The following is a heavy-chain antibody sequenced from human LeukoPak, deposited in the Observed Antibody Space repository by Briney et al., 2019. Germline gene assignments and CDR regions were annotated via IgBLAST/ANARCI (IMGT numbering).Heavy chain of an antibody. D-gene: IGHD5-24*01. CDR2: IYYSGST. CDR3: ASGRDGYNPHYYYYYMDV. V-gene: IGHV4-39*07. Sequence: SETLSLTCTVSGGSISSSSYYWGWIRQPPGKGLEWVGSIYYSGSTYYNPPLKSRVTISVDTSKNQFSLKLSSVTAADTAVYYCASGRDGYNPHYYYYYMDVWGKGTTVTVSS. J-gene: IGHJ6*03. CDR1: GGSISSSSYY.